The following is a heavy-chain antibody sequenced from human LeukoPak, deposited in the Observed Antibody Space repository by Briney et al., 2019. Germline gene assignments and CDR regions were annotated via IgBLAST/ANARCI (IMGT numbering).Heavy chain of an antibody. CDR1: GLTFSSYW. V-gene: IGHV3-7*01. D-gene: IGHD3-10*01. CDR2: IKQDGSEK. CDR3: AGSFGDVKMF. Sequence: GGSLRLSCAASGLTFSSYWMSWVRQAPGKGLEWVANIKQDGSEKYYVDSVKGRFTISRDNAKNSLYLQMNSLRAEDTAVYYCAGSFGDVKMFWGQGTLVTVSS. J-gene: IGHJ4*01.